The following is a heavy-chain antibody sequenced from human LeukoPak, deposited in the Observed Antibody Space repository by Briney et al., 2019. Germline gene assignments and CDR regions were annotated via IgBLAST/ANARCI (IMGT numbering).Heavy chain of an antibody. Sequence: ASVKVSCEASGYIFTDYFMHWLRQAPGQGLEWMGWINPDSGGTNSAQNFQGRVTMTRDTSISTAYMELGSLRSDDTAVYYCARCSWENGCHWGQGSLVTVSS. D-gene: IGHD1-26*01. CDR3: ARCSWENGCH. CDR2: INPDSGGT. J-gene: IGHJ4*02. V-gene: IGHV1-2*02. CDR1: GYIFTDYF.